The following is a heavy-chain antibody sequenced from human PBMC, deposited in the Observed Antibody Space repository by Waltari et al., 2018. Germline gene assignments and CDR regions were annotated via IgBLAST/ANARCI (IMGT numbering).Heavy chain of an antibody. J-gene: IGHJ3*02. CDR1: GFTFSSYW. D-gene: IGHD6-19*01. Sequence: EVQLVESGGGLVQPGGSLRLSCAASGFTFSSYWMSWVRQAPGKGLEWVANIKQDGSEKYYVDSVKGRFTISRDDAKNSLYLQMNSLRAEDTAVYYCARDSEVGWSLLDAFDIWGQGTMVTVSS. V-gene: IGHV3-7*03. CDR3: ARDSEVGWSLLDAFDI. CDR2: IKQDGSEK.